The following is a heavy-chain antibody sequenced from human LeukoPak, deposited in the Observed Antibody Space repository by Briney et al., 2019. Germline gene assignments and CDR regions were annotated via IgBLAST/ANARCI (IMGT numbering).Heavy chain of an antibody. D-gene: IGHD6-13*01. CDR2: IYPGDSDT. CDR3: ARLTLGADGFHY. V-gene: IGHV5-51*01. Sequence: ESLKTSFKGPGYSFSTYWIGWVRQMPGKGLEWIGSIYPGDSDTIYSPSFQGQVTISADKSISTAYLQWSSLKASDTAMYYCARLTLGADGFHYWGQGTLVTVSS. J-gene: IGHJ4*02. CDR1: GYSFSTYW.